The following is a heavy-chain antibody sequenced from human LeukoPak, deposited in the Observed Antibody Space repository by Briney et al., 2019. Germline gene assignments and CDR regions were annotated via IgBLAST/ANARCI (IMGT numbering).Heavy chain of an antibody. J-gene: IGHJ4*02. V-gene: IGHV3-23*01. Sequence: GGSLKLSCAASGFTFDNYAMNWVRQAPGKGLEWASGISSSGSSTYYADSVKGRFTISRDNSKNTLYLQMNSLRADDTAVYYCAKGGYSSSSPLDYWGQGTLVTVSS. CDR2: ISSSGSST. CDR3: AKGGYSSSSPLDY. D-gene: IGHD6-13*01. CDR1: GFTFDNYA.